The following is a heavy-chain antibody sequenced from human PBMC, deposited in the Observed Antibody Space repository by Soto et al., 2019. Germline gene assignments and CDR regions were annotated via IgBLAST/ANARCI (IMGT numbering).Heavy chain of an antibody. CDR3: AKVTKRAAAGRYEYYKYGMDV. CDR1: GFAFSTYA. V-gene: IGHV3-23*01. D-gene: IGHD6-13*01. CDR2: LSGSGGSS. Sequence: PGGSLRLSCAASGFAFSTYAMTWVRQAPGKGLEWVSVLSGSGGSSYYAASVKGRFTISRDNSKNTLFRQMNGLRAEDTAVYYCAKVTKRAAAGRYEYYKYGMDVWGQGTTVTVSS. J-gene: IGHJ6*02.